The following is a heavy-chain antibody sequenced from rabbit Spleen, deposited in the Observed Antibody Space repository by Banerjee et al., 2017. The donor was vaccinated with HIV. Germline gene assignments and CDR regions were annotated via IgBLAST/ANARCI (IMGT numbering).Heavy chain of an antibody. Sequence: QSLEESGGDLVKPGASLTLTCTASGFSFNSDYYICWVRQAPGKGLEWIACIYGGDIHSTAYASWAKGRFTISKTSSTTVTLQMTRLTAADTATYFCGRGSATMTMVITGYYLNLWGQGTLVTVS. J-gene: IGHJ4*01. CDR3: GRGSATMTMVITGYYLNL. CDR1: GFSFNSDYY. D-gene: IGHD2-1*01. V-gene: IGHV1S40*01. CDR2: IYGGDIHST.